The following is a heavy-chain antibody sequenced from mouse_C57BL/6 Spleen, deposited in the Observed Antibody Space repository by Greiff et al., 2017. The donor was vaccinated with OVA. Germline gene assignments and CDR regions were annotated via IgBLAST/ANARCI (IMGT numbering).Heavy chain of an antibody. D-gene: IGHD2-12*01. CDR1: GYTFTSYT. J-gene: IGHJ4*01. Sequence: QVQLQQSGAELARPGASVKMSCKASGYTFTSYTMHWVKQRPGQGLEWIGYINPSSGYTKYNQKFKDKATLTADKSSSTAYMQLSSLTSEDSAVYYCARTGYYSPWGAMDDWGQGTSVTVSS. V-gene: IGHV1-4*01. CDR2: INPSSGYT. CDR3: ARTGYYSPWGAMDD.